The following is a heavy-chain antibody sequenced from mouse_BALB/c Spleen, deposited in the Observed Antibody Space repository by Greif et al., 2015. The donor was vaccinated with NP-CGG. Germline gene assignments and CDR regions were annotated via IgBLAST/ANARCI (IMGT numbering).Heavy chain of an antibody. CDR3: ASPYYYGSSYDAMDY. V-gene: IGHV14-3*02. CDR2: IDPANGNT. D-gene: IGHD1-1*01. CDR1: GFNIKDTY. Sequence: EVQLQQSGAELVKPGASVKLSCTASGFNIKDTYMHWVKQRPEQGLEWIGRIDPANGNTKYDPKFQGKATITADTSSNTAYLQLSSLTSEDTAVYYCASPYYYGSSYDAMDYWGQGTSVTVSS. J-gene: IGHJ4*01.